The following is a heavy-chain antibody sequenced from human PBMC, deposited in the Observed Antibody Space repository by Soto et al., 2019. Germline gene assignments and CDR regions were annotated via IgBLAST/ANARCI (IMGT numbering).Heavy chain of an antibody. D-gene: IGHD6-19*01. CDR2: ISGSGVST. V-gene: IGHV3-23*01. J-gene: IGHJ4*02. CDR1: GFTFSSYA. CDR3: AKEYEYSSGWERIDY. Sequence: EVQLLESGGGLVQPGGSLRLSCTASGFTFSSYAMSWVRQAPGKGLEWVSAISGSGVSTYCADSVKGRFTISRDNSKNTLYLQMNSLRAEDTAVYYCAKEYEYSSGWERIDYWGQGTLVTVSS.